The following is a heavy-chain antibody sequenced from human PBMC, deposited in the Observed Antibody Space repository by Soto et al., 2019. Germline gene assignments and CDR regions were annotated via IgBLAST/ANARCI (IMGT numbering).Heavy chain of an antibody. D-gene: IGHD3-22*01. J-gene: IGHJ6*02. V-gene: IGHV3-23*01. CDR3: AKRYYYDGRGTYGMDX. Sequence: GGSLRLSFAASGFSFSSDGMSWVRQAPGKGLEGVSSITASGGSTYYESSVKGRFTISRDNSKNTLYLQMNRLRGEDTAVYYCAKRYYYDGRGTYGMDXWGQGTTVTVS. CDR2: ITASGGST. CDR1: GFSFSSDG.